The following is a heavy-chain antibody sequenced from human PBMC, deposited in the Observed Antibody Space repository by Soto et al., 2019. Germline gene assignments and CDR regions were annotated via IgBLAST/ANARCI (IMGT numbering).Heavy chain of an antibody. CDR3: AFSGVQSPLDY. V-gene: IGHV3-33*01. CDR1: GFTFSSYG. J-gene: IGHJ4*02. Sequence: GGSLRLSCAASGFTFSSYGMHWVRQAPGKGLEWVVVIWYDGSNKYYADSVKGRFTISRDNSKNTLYLQMNSLRAEDTAVYYCAFSGVQSPLDYWGQGTLVTVSS. D-gene: IGHD1-1*01. CDR2: IWYDGSNK.